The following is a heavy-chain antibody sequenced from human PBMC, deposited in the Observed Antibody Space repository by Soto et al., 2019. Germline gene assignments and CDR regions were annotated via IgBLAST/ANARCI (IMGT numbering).Heavy chain of an antibody. CDR2: INHSGST. D-gene: IGHD5-18*01. CDR3: ARRNATRGYSYGLFFRSGWFEP. V-gene: IGHV4-34*01. CDR1: GASFRGYY. Sequence: PSESVSLTCAVYGASFRGYYCCWFRPPPGKWLEWIGEINHSGSTNYNPSLKSRVTISVDTSKNQFSLKLSSVTAADTAVYYCARRNATRGYSYGLFFRSGWFEPWGQGTLVTVSS. J-gene: IGHJ5*02.